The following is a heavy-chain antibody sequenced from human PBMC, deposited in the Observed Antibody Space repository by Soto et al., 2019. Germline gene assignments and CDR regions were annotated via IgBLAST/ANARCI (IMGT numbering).Heavy chain of an antibody. Sequence: PGGSLRLSCAASGFTISNYLMHWVRQAPGKGLVWVSRISSVGSSTTYAASVKGRITISRDDAKNTLFLQMNSLRAEDTAVYYCARENNQGDIDYWGQGTLVTVSS. J-gene: IGHJ4*02. D-gene: IGHD2-21*02. V-gene: IGHV3-74*01. CDR3: ARENNQGDIDY. CDR1: GFTISNYL. CDR2: ISSVGSST.